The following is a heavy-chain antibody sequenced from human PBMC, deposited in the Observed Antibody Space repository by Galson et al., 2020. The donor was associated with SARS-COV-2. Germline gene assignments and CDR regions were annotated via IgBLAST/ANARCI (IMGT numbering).Heavy chain of an antibody. J-gene: IGHJ4*02. CDR3: SREGWQGGY. CDR1: GFTFNDFW. D-gene: IGHD6-19*01. CDR2: IKGDGSET. V-gene: IGHV3-7*01. Sequence: GGSLRLSCEVSGFTFNDFWMSWFRQAPGKGLEWVANIKGDGSETNYADFVKGRFSIFRDNAANSLYLQMNSLRVEDSAVYYCSREGWQGGYWGQGTRVTVSS.